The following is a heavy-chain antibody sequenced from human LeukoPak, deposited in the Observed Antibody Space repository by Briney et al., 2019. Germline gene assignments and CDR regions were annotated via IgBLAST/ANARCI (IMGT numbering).Heavy chain of an antibody. CDR2: ISYDGSNK. CDR1: GFTFSSYA. J-gene: IGHJ4*02. Sequence: ARSLRLSCAASGFTFSSYAMHWVRQAPGKGLEWVAVISYDGSNKYYADSVKGRFTISRDNSKNTLYLQMNSLRAEDTAVYYCARGDYYDSSGYLDYWGQGTLVTVSS. D-gene: IGHD3-22*01. V-gene: IGHV3-30*04. CDR3: ARGDYYDSSGYLDY.